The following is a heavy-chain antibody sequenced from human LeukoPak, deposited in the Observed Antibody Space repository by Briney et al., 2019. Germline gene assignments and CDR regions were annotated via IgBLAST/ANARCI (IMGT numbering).Heavy chain of an antibody. CDR3: ARGLFGVINPTDY. CDR1: GFTFSNYA. V-gene: IGHV3-21*01. D-gene: IGHD3-3*01. Sequence: PGGSLRLSCAASGFTFSNYAMHWVRQAPGKGLEWVSSISSGGTYLYYADSVKGRFTISRDNAKDSLYLQMNSLRVEDTAVYFCARGLFGVINPTDYWGQGTLVTVSS. J-gene: IGHJ4*02. CDR2: ISSGGTYL.